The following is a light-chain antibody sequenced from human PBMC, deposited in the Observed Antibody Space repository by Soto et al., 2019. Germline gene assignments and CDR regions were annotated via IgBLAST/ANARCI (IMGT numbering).Light chain of an antibody. CDR1: SSDVGSYNL. CDR3: CSYAGTSTVV. Sequence: SVLTQPASVSGSPGQSITISCTGTSSDVGSYNLVSWYQQHPGKDPKLMIYEGSKRPSGVSNRFSGSKSGNTASLTISGLQAEDEADYYCCSYAGTSTVVFGGGTK. J-gene: IGLJ2*01. CDR2: EGS. V-gene: IGLV2-23*03.